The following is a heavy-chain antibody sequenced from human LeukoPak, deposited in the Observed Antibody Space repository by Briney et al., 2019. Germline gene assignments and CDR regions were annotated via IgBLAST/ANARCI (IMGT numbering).Heavy chain of an antibody. CDR2: IYYSGST. V-gene: IGHV4-30-4*01. J-gene: IGHJ3*02. CDR1: GGAISSGEYY. Sequence: SQTLSLTCTFSGGAISSGEYYWSWIRQPPGKGLEWIGYIYYSGSTYYNPSLKSRVTISVDTSKDQFSLKLSSVTAADTAVYYCARVGSYPYDAFDIWGQGTMVTVSS. D-gene: IGHD3-22*01. CDR3: ARVGSYPYDAFDI.